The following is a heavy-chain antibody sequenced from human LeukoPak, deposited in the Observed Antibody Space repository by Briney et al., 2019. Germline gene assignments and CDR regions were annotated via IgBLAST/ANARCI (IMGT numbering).Heavy chain of an antibody. CDR3: ARVINTAPLYYYYYYMDV. V-gene: IGHV3-30-3*01. CDR2: ISYDGSNK. Sequence: GGSLRLSCAASGFTFSSYAMHWVRQAPGKGLEWVAVISYDGSNKYYADSVKGRFTISRDNSKNTLYLQMNSLRAEDTAVYYCARVINTAPLYYYYYYMDVWGKGTTVTVSS. CDR1: GFTFSSYA. D-gene: IGHD2-21*02. J-gene: IGHJ6*03.